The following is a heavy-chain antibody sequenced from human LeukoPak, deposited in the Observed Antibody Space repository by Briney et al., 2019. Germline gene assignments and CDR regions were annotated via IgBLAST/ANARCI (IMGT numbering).Heavy chain of an antibody. CDR1: GFTFSSYG. CDR2: IRYDGSNK. Sequence: GGSLRLSRAASGFTFSSYGMHWVRQAPGKGLEWVAFIRYDGSNKYYADSEKGRFTISRDNSKNTLYLQMNSLRAEDTAVYYCAKGDDILTGYYNPADFDYWGQGTLVTVSS. V-gene: IGHV3-30*02. CDR3: AKGDDILTGYYNPADFDY. D-gene: IGHD3-9*01. J-gene: IGHJ4*02.